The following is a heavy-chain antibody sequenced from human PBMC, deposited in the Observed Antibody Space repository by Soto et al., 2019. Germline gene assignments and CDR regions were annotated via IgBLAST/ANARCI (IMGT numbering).Heavy chain of an antibody. V-gene: IGHV1-18*01. J-gene: IGHJ6*02. CDR1: GYTFTSYG. Sequence: GASVKVSCKASGYTFTSYGISWVRQAPGQGLEWMGWISAYNGNTNYAQKLQGRVTMTTDTSTSTAYMELRSLRSDDTAVYYCARDGSALRFLEWLSWSVSYYGMDVWGQGTTVTVSS. CDR3: ARDGSALRFLEWLSWSVSYYGMDV. D-gene: IGHD3-3*01. CDR2: ISAYNGNT.